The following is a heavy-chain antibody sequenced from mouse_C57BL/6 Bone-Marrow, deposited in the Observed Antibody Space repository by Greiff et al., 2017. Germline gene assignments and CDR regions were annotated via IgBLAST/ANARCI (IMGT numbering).Heavy chain of an antibody. Sequence: VQLQQPGAELVKPGASVKLSCKASGYTFTSYWMHWVKQRPGQGLEWIGMIHPNSGSTNYNEKFKSKATLTVDKSSSAAYMQLNCLTSEYSAVYYCARRPQLRLFYFDYWGQGTTLTVSS. CDR1: GYTFTSYW. CDR3: ARRPQLRLFYFDY. CDR2: IHPNSGST. V-gene: IGHV1-64*01. J-gene: IGHJ2*01. D-gene: IGHD1-2*01.